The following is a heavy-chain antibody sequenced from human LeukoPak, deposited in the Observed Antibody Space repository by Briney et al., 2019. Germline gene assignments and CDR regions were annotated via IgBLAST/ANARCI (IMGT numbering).Heavy chain of an antibody. D-gene: IGHD3-9*01. V-gene: IGHV3-7*01. Sequence: GGSLRLSCAASGFTFSIYWMTWVRQAPGKGLEWVANIKQDGSEKYYVDSVKGRFTISRDNAKNSLYLQMNSLRAEDTAVYYCARDRAFFNILTEYYFDYWGQGTLVTVSS. CDR2: IKQDGSEK. CDR3: ARDRAFFNILTEYYFDY. J-gene: IGHJ4*02. CDR1: GFTFSIYW.